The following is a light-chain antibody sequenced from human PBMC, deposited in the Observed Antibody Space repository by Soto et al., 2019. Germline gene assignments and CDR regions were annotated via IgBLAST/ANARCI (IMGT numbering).Light chain of an antibody. V-gene: IGLV2-11*01. CDR1: SSDVGAYNY. J-gene: IGLJ1*01. Sequence: QSVLTQPRPVSWSPGQSVTISCTVSSSDVGAYNYVSWYQHNTGKAPKLLIYDVNKRPSGVPDRFSGSKFGNTASLTISGLQADDEATFYCCSYAGSYDYVFGTGTKVTVL. CDR2: DVN. CDR3: CSYAGSYDYV.